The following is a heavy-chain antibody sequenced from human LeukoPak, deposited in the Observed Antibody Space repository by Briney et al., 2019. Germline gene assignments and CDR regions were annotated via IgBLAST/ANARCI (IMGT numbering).Heavy chain of an antibody. Sequence: ASVKLSCKASGYTFTNYGIHRVRQAPGQRLEWMGWINAGNGNTRSSQKLQGRVTITTDTSANTAYMELSSLISEDTAIYFCARVGTSGWYGDSWGQGTQVIVSS. CDR3: ARVGTSGWYGDS. CDR1: GYTFTNYG. D-gene: IGHD6-13*01. J-gene: IGHJ4*02. CDR2: INAGNGNT. V-gene: IGHV1-3*01.